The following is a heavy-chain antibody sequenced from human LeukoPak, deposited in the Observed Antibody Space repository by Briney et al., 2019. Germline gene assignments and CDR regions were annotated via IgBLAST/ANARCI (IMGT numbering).Heavy chain of an antibody. Sequence: GGTLRLSCEASGFTFSSYGMHWVRQAPGKGLEWVAVISYDGSNKYYADSVKGRFTISRDNSKNTLYLQMNSLRAEDTAVYYCAKGVAPRYDSSGYYYPFDYWGQGTLVTVSS. V-gene: IGHV3-30*18. CDR3: AKGVAPRYDSSGYYYPFDY. D-gene: IGHD3-22*01. CDR1: GFTFSSYG. CDR2: ISYDGSNK. J-gene: IGHJ4*02.